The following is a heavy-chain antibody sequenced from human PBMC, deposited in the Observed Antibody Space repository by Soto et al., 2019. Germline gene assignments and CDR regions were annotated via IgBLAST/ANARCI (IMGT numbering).Heavy chain of an antibody. D-gene: IGHD6-19*01. CDR3: ARCASAWLTWFDP. CDR2: IIPIIRTA. CDR1: GGTFSSYA. J-gene: IGHJ5*02. V-gene: IGHV1-69*01. Sequence: QVQLVQSGAEVKKPGSSVKVSCKASGGTFSSYAISWVRQAPGQGLEWMGGIIPIIRTANYAQKFQGRVTITADESTSTAYMERSSLGSEDTAVYYCARCASAWLTWFDPWGQGTLVNVSS.